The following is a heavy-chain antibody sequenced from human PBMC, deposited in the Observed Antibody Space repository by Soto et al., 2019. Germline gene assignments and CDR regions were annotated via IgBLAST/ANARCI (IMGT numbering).Heavy chain of an antibody. Sequence: TLSLTCAVSGGSISRSNWWCWVRQPPGKGLEWIGYIYYSGSTYYNPPLKSRVTISVDTSKNQFSLKLSSVTAADTAVYYCARVTTTVTILDYWGQGTLVTVSS. D-gene: IGHD4-17*01. J-gene: IGHJ4*02. V-gene: IGHV4-30-4*01. CDR2: IYYSGST. CDR3: ARVTTTVTILDY. CDR1: GGSISRSNW.